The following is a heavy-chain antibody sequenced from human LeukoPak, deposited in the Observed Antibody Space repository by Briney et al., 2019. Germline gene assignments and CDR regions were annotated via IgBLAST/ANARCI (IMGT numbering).Heavy chain of an antibody. CDR3: AGDPPGTPVGFDI. CDR1: AGTFSRYA. V-gene: IGHV1-69*06. CDR2: ITPMSATP. Sequence: GSSVKVSCKASAGTFSRYAISWVRQAPGQGLEWMGRITPMSATPSQSQWIQDRVTITADKSTNTVYLDLSSLRSEDTALYFCAGDPPGTPVGFDIWGQGTVVTVSS. J-gene: IGHJ3*02. D-gene: IGHD3-10*01.